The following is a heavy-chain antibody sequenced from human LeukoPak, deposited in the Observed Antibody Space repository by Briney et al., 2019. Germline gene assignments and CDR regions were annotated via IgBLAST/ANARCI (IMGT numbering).Heavy chain of an antibody. Sequence: SETLSLTCTVSGGSISSYYWSWIRQPPGKGLEWIGHIYYSGSTNYNPSLKSRVTISVDTSKNQFSLKLTSVTAADTAVYYCARVSGSYWYWGQGTLVTVPS. CDR3: ARVSGSYWY. J-gene: IGHJ4*02. CDR2: IYYSGST. V-gene: IGHV4-59*01. D-gene: IGHD1-26*01. CDR1: GGSISSYY.